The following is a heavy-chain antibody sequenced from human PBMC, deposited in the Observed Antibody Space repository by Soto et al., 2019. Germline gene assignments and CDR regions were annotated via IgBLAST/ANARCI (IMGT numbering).Heavy chain of an antibody. CDR3: ARGSKPLYYCSGGSCYSTSFDY. V-gene: IGHV1-8*01. Sequence: ASVKVSCKASGYTFTSYDINWVRQATGQGLEWMGWMNPNSGNTGYAQKFQGRVTMTRNTSISTAYMELSSLRSEDTAVYYCARGSKPLYYCSGGSCYSTSFDYWGQGTLVTVSS. D-gene: IGHD2-15*01. CDR1: GYTFTSYD. CDR2: MNPNSGNT. J-gene: IGHJ4*02.